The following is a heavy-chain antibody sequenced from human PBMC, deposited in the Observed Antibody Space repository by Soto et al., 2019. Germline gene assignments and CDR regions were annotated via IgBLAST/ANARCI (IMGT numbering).Heavy chain of an antibody. J-gene: IGHJ6*02. CDR3: AKESYSSSSYYYGMDV. Sequence: XVSLRLSCAASGFTFSSYGMHWVRQAPGEGLEWVAVISYDGSNKYYADSVKGRFTISRDNSKNTLFLQMKSLRGEDTAVYYCAKESYSSSSYYYGMDVWGQGTTVTVSS. CDR1: GFTFSSYG. D-gene: IGHD6-6*01. CDR2: ISYDGSNK. V-gene: IGHV3-30*18.